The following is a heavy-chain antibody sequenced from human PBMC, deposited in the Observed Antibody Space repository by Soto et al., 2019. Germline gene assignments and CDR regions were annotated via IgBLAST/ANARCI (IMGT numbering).Heavy chain of an antibody. CDR3: ARLRQFDY. CDR1: GFTFSSNA. D-gene: IGHD2-21*01. J-gene: IGHJ4*02. Sequence: EVQMLESGGGLVQPGGSLRLSCAASGFTFSSNAMSWVRQAPGKGLEWVSTVSDNGDTTYYADSVKGRFAISRDNAKNTLYLQMSSLSAEDTALYYFARLRQFDYRGQGNLVTVSS. CDR2: VSDNGDTT. V-gene: IGHV3-23*01.